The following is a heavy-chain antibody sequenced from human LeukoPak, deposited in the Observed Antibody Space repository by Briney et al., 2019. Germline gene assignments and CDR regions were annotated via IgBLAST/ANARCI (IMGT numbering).Heavy chain of an antibody. Sequence: GASVKVSCKASGYTFTSYGISWVRQAPGQGLEWMGWVSAYNANTNYAQKLQGRVTMTTDTSTSTAYMELRSLRSDDTAVYYCAISQGSYYDTSGYLGGDYWGQGTLVTVSS. CDR2: VSAYNANT. CDR1: GYTFTSYG. CDR3: AISQGSYYDTSGYLGGDY. V-gene: IGHV1-18*01. J-gene: IGHJ4*02. D-gene: IGHD3-22*01.